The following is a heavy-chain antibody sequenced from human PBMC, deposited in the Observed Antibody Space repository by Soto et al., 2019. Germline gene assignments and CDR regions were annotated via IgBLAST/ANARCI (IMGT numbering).Heavy chain of an antibody. CDR2: IYYSGST. CDR3: ARDRSLEAIVEDYYYYGMDV. CDR1: GGSISSYY. D-gene: IGHD2-15*01. J-gene: IGHJ6*02. Sequence: SETLSLTCTVSGGSISSYYWSWIRQPPGKGLEWIGYIYYSGSTNYNPSLKSRVIISVDTSKNQFSLKLSSVTAADTAVYYCARDRSLEAIVEDYYYYGMDVWGQGTTVTVS. V-gene: IGHV4-59*01.